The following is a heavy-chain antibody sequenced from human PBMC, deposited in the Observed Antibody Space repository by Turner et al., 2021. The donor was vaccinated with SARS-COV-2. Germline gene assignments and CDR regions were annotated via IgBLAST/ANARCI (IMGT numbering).Heavy chain of an antibody. V-gene: IGHV3-15*01. J-gene: IGHJ6*03. Sequence: EVQLVVSGGGWVEPGGPLRVSCAASGFTFSTTWMTWVRQAPGKGLEWFGRSKSKIDGGTVDYAAPVKGRFTITRDDSEDTLYMQMNSLKTEDTAVYYCATANKFYDYMDVWGEGATVTVSS. CDR3: ATANKFYDYMDV. CDR1: GFTFSTTW. CDR2: SKSKIDGGTV.